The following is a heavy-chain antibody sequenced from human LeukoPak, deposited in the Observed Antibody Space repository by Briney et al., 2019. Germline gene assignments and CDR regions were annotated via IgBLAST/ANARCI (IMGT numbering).Heavy chain of an antibody. CDR3: ARGYYDILTGYRPPLWFDP. Sequence: ASVKVSCKASGYTFTNYAMHWVRQAPGQRLEWMGWINAGNGNTKYSQKFQGRVTITRDTSASTAYMELSSLRSEDTAVYYCARGYYDILTGYRPPLWFDPWGQGTLVTVSS. D-gene: IGHD3-9*01. CDR1: GYTFTNYA. J-gene: IGHJ5*02. V-gene: IGHV1-3*01. CDR2: INAGNGNT.